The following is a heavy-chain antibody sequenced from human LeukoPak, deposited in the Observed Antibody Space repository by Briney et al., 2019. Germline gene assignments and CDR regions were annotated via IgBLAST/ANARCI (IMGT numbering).Heavy chain of an antibody. CDR3: ARVPYGSGTYYFDY. CDR2: ISYSGSP. Sequence: LSRTCSVSCGSINSAYAYWSWIRQPPGKSLEWIGYISYSGSPYYNPSLRGRVAISGDTSENQFVLRLGSVTAADTAVYYCARVPYGSGTYYFDYWGQGILVTVSS. CDR1: CGSINSAYAY. D-gene: IGHD3-10*01. J-gene: IGHJ4*02. V-gene: IGHV4-30-4*01.